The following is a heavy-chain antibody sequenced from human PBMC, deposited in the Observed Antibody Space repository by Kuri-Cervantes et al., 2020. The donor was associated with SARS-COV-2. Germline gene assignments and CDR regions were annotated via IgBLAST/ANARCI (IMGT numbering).Heavy chain of an antibody. Sequence: SGPTLVKPTQTRTLTCTFSVFSLSTSGVGVGWIRQPPGKALEWLALIYWDDDKRYSPSLKSRLTINKDTSKYQVVLTMTNMDPVDTATYYCARKQYYDFWSGHTMSWFDPWGQGTLVTVSS. CDR2: IYWDDDK. J-gene: IGHJ5*02. CDR1: VFSLSTSGVG. V-gene: IGHV2-5*02. D-gene: IGHD3-3*01. CDR3: ARKQYYDFWSGHTMSWFDP.